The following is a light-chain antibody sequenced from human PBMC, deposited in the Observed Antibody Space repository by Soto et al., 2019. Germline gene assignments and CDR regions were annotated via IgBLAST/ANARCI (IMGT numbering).Light chain of an antibody. V-gene: IGLV2-8*01. CDR3: SSYAGSNNVAV. J-gene: IGLJ3*02. CDR1: SSDVGGYNY. CDR2: EVS. Sequence: QSALTQPPSASGSPGQSVTISCTGTSSDVGGYNYVSWYQQHPGKAPNLMIYEVSKRPSGVPDRFSGSKSGNTASLTVSGLQAEDEADYYCSSYAGSNNVAVFGGGTKLTVL.